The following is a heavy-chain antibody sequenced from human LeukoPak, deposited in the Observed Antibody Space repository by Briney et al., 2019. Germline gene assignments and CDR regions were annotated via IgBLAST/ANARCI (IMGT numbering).Heavy chain of an antibody. D-gene: IGHD4-17*01. V-gene: IGHV1-69*05. CDR1: GGTFSSYA. CDR2: IIPIFGTA. CDR3: ASAYGDYVSYLDY. J-gene: IGHJ4*02. Sequence: SVKVSCKASGGTFSSYAISWVRQAPGQGLEWMGGIIPIFGTANYAQKFQGRVTITTDESTSTAYMELSSLRSEDTAVYYCASAYGDYVSYLDYWGQGTLVTVSS.